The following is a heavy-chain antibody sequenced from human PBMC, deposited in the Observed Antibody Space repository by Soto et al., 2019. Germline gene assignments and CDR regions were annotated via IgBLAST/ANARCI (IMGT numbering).Heavy chain of an antibody. V-gene: IGHV3-30*18. J-gene: IGHJ3*01. D-gene: IGHD1-26*01. CDR2: ISYDGSKK. CDR1: GFTFSSYS. CDR3: AKAYSGPFDV. Sequence: GGSLRLSCAASGFTFSSYSMNWVRQAPGKGLEWVAVISYDGSKKYYADSVKGLFTISRDNSKNTLYLQVNSLRAEDTAVYYCAKAYSGPFDVWGQGTMVTVSS.